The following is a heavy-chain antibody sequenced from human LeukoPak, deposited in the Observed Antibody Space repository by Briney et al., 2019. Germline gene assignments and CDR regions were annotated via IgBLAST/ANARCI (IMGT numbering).Heavy chain of an antibody. CDR1: GFTFSGYA. Sequence: PGGSLRLSCAASGFTFSGYAMSWVRQAPGKGLEWVSSISGTGVNTYYADSVKGRFTISRDNSKNTLYLQMNSLRAEDTAVYYCARDYYDSSGYYWFDPWGQGTLVTVSS. D-gene: IGHD3-22*01. J-gene: IGHJ5*02. V-gene: IGHV3-23*01. CDR2: ISGTGVNT. CDR3: ARDYYDSSGYYWFDP.